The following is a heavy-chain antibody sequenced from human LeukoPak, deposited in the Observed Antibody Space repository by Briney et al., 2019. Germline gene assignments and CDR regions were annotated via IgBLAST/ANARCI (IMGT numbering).Heavy chain of an antibody. D-gene: IGHD3-22*01. CDR1: GFTFSSYA. CDR2: ISGSGGST. V-gene: IGHV3-23*01. Sequence: TGGSLRLSCAASGFTFSSYAMSWVRQAPGKGLEWVSAISGSGGSTYYADSVKGRFTISRDNSKNTLYLQMNSQRAEDTAVYYCAKDWHYYDSSGPVDYWGQGTLVTVSS. J-gene: IGHJ4*02. CDR3: AKDWHYYDSSGPVDY.